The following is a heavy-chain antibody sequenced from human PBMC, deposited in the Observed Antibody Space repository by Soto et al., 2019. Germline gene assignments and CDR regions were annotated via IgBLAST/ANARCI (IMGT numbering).Heavy chain of an antibody. CDR1: GYTFTSYD. V-gene: IGHV1-18*01. J-gene: IGHJ5*02. CDR2: ISTYSGNT. Sequence: QVQLVQSGAEVKKPGASVKVSCKASGYTFTSYDISWVRQAPGQGLEWMGWISTYSGNTNYAQKFRGRVTMTTDTTTGTAYMELRSLRSDDTAVYYCAREATDGWFDPWGQGTRVSVSS. CDR3: AREATDGWFDP.